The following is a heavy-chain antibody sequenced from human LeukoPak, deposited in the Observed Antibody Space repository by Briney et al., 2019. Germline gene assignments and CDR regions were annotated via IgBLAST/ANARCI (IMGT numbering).Heavy chain of an antibody. V-gene: IGHV3-30*18. CDR3: AKASGDSSGYRFDY. CDR2: ISHDGSNQ. J-gene: IGHJ4*02. CDR1: GFTFSDYG. Sequence: GGSLRLSCAASGFTFSDYGMHWVRQAPGKGLEWVAVISHDGSNQYYADPVKGRFTISRDNSKNTLFLQMNSLRAEDTAVYYCAKASGDSSGYRFDYWGQGTLVTVSS. D-gene: IGHD3-22*01.